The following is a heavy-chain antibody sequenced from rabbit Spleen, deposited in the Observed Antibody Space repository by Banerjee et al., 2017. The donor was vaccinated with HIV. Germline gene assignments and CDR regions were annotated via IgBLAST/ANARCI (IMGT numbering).Heavy chain of an antibody. J-gene: IGHJ4*01. CDR3: ARDAGSYDYIDGYFNL. D-gene: IGHD8-1*01. CDR1: GFSFSSSYD. Sequence: QEQLVESGGGLVQPGASLTLTCTASGFSFSSSYDMCWVRQAQGRGLEWIRCIYTGNNKNYYASWAKGRFTISKTSSTMVTLQMTSLTVADTATYFCARDAGSYDYIDGYFNLWGPGTLVTVS. V-gene: IGHV1S45*01. CDR2: IYTGNNKN.